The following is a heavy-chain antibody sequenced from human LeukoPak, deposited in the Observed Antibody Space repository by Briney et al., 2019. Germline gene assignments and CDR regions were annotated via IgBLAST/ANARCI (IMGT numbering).Heavy chain of an antibody. Sequence: RGASVKVSCKASGYIFSNFFSSYGITWVRQAPGQGLEWMGWISPYNGKTKFAQKFQGIVTMTTKTSTSTAYMELRRLRSDDTAVYYCASGYYSDGSGYSPAAYWGQGTRVTVSS. CDR2: ISPYNGKT. D-gene: IGHD3-22*01. V-gene: IGHV1-18*01. CDR1: GYIFSNFFSSYG. CDR3: ASGYYSDGSGYSPAAY. J-gene: IGHJ4*02.